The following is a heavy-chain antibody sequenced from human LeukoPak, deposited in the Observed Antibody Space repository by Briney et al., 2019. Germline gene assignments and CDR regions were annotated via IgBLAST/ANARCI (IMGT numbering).Heavy chain of an antibody. CDR1: GFTFSSYA. CDR3: VKDRRNPYRPEGPFDP. Sequence: GGSLRLSCAASGFTFSSYAMSWVRQAPGKGLEWVSAISGSGGSTYYADSVKGRFTISRDNSKNTLYLQINSLRPEDTALYYCVKDRRNPYRPEGPFDPWGQGTLVTVSS. V-gene: IGHV3-23*01. J-gene: IGHJ5*02. D-gene: IGHD1-14*01. CDR2: ISGSGGST.